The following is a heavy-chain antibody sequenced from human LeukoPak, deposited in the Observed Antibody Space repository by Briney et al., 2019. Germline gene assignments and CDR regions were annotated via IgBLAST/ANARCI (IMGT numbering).Heavy chain of an antibody. Sequence: GGSLRLSCAASGFTFSSYWMHWVRQAPGKGLVWVSRINSDGSNTSYADPVKGRFTISRDNAKNTLYLQMDSLRAEDTAVYYCASRRESRYYFDYWGQGTLVTVSS. CDR2: INSDGSNT. J-gene: IGHJ4*02. CDR3: ASRRESRYYFDY. CDR1: GFTFSSYW. V-gene: IGHV3-74*01. D-gene: IGHD3-10*01.